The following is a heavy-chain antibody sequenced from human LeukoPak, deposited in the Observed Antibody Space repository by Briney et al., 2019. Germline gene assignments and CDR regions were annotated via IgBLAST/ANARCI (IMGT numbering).Heavy chain of an antibody. D-gene: IGHD3-3*01. CDR2: IYTSGST. CDR1: GGSIRSGSYY. CDR3: ARDGDDDFWSGPSGY. Sequence: PSETLSLTCTVSGGSIRSGSYYWSWIRQPAGKGLEWIGRIYTSGSTNYNPSLKSRVTISVDTSKNQFSLKLSSVTAADTAVYYCARDGDDDFWSGPSGYWGQGTLVTVSS. J-gene: IGHJ4*02. V-gene: IGHV4-61*02.